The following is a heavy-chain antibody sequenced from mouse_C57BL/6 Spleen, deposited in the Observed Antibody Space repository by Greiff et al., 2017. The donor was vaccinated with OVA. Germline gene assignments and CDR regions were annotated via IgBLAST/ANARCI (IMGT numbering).Heavy chain of an antibody. Sequence: VKLVESGPGLVQPSQSLSITCTVSGFSLTSYGVHWVRQSPGKGLEWLGVIWSGGSTDYNAAFISRLSISKDNSKSQVFFKMNSLQADDTAIYYCARNPVYYGSSFYAMDYWGQGTSVTVSS. CDR3: ARNPVYYGSSFYAMDY. CDR1: GFSLTSYG. D-gene: IGHD1-1*01. J-gene: IGHJ4*01. CDR2: IWSGGST. V-gene: IGHV2-2*01.